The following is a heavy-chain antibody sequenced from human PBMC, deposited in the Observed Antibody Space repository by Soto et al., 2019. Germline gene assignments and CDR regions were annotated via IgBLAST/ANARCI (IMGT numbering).Heavy chain of an antibody. D-gene: IGHD6-13*01. CDR1: GYSFSSYT. Sequence: GGSLSLSCAASGYSFSSYTMNRVRQAPGKGLEWVSYISSSSSTIYYADSVKGRFTISRDNAKNSLYLQMNSLRDEDTAVYYCAREGYPYDYWGQGTLVTVSS. V-gene: IGHV3-48*02. CDR2: ISSSSSTI. CDR3: AREGYPYDY. J-gene: IGHJ4*02.